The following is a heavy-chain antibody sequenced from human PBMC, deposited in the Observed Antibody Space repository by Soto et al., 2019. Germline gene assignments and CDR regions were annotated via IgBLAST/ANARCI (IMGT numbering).Heavy chain of an antibody. CDR1: GFTFSSYG. V-gene: IGHV3-33*06. D-gene: IGHD2-2*01. Sequence: ESEGGVVQPGGSLRLSCATSGFTFSSYGMHWVRQAPGKGLEWVALIWFDGSNKYYADSVKGRFTISRDNTKNTLLLHMNNLRAEDTAVYYCAKSGLLGNCRSGTCYSDYWGQGTLVTVSS. CDR3: AKSGLLGNCRSGTCYSDY. J-gene: IGHJ4*02. CDR2: IWFDGSNK.